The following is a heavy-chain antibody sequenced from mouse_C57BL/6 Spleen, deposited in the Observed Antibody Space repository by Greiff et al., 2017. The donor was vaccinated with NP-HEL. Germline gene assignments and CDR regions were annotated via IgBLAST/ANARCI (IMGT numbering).Heavy chain of an antibody. CDR3: AREEGVITTVVATRYFDV. V-gene: IGHV1-52*01. D-gene: IGHD1-1*01. Sequence: QVQLQQPGAELVRPGSSVKLSCKASGYTFTSYWMHWVKQRPIQGLEWIGNIDPSDSETHYNQKFKDKATLTVDKSSSTAYMQLSSLTSEDSAVYYCAREEGVITTVVATRYFDVWGTGTTVTVSS. CDR1: GYTFTSYW. J-gene: IGHJ1*03. CDR2: IDPSDSET.